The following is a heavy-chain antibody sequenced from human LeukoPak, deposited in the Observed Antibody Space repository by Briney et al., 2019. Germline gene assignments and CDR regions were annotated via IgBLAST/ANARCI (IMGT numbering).Heavy chain of an antibody. CDR2: IYYNGST. CDR3: ARDSGYYYMDV. J-gene: IGHJ6*03. D-gene: IGHD1-26*01. V-gene: IGHV4-59*12. Sequence: SETLSLTCTVSGGSISSYYWSWIRQPPGKGLEWIGYIYYNGSTNYNPSLKSRVTMSVDTSKNQFSLKLSSVTAADTAVYYCARDSGYYYMDVWGKGTTVTVSS. CDR1: GGSISSYY.